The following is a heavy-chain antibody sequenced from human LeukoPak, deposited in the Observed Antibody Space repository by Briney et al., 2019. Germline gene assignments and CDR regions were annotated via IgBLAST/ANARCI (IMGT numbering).Heavy chain of an antibody. CDR3: ARVYYSSSYDYWYFDL. CDR2: INHSGST. J-gene: IGHJ2*01. Sequence: PSETLSLTCAVYGGSFSGYYWSWIRQPPGKGLEWIGEINHSGSTNYNPSLKSRVTISVDTSKNQFSLKLSSVTAADMAVYYCARVYYSSSYDYWYFDLWGRGTLVTVSS. CDR1: GGSFSGYY. V-gene: IGHV4-34*01. D-gene: IGHD6-13*01.